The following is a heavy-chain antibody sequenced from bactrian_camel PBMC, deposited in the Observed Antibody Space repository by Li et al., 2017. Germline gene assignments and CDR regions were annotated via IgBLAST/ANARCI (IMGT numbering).Heavy chain of an antibody. Sequence: VQLVESGGGSVQAGGSLGLSCAASGNTNFRKCIGWFRQAPGKEREELATIDSDGSTRYVDSVKGRFTISKAKDNAETILYLQMNSLKLEDTGTYICAAAGTWCGGSCIRSMRTGVRGPRSPSP. D-gene: IGHD2*01. CDR1: GNTNFRKC. J-gene: IGHJ4*01. CDR3: AAAGTWCGGSCIRSMRT. V-gene: IGHV3S53*01. CDR2: IDSDGST.